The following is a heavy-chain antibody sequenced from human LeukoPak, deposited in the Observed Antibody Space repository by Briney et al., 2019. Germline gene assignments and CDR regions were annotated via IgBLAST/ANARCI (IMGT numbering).Heavy chain of an antibody. V-gene: IGHV4-59*01. J-gene: IGHJ4*02. CDR2: IYYSGSN. Sequence: SETLSLTCTVSGGSFSSYYWSWVRQPPGKGLEWIGYIYYSGSNKYNPSLKSRVSISVDTSKNQFSLKLSSVTAADTAVYYCARERVGATKWLVGFDYWGQGTLVTVSS. CDR1: GGSFSSYY. CDR3: ARERVGATKWLVGFDY. D-gene: IGHD1-26*01.